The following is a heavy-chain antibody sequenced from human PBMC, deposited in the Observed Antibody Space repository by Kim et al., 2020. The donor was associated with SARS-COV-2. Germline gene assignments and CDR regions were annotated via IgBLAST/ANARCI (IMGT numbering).Heavy chain of an antibody. D-gene: IGHD3-9*01. CDR1: GFTFDSYE. CDR2: ISDSGSTT. Sequence: GGSLRLSCAASGFTFDSYEITWVRQAPGKGLEWVSYISDSGSTTYYADSVKGRFTVSRDNAKNSLFLQMNSLRAEDTAVYYCARESVTGSDAFDIWGQGTLVTVSS. J-gene: IGHJ3*02. CDR3: ARESVTGSDAFDI. V-gene: IGHV3-48*03.